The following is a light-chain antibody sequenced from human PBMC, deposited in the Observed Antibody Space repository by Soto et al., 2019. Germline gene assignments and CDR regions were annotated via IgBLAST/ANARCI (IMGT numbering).Light chain of an antibody. J-gene: IGKJ2*01. CDR3: QRYDGY. CDR1: QNINNW. Sequence: DTQMTQSPSTLSASVGDTVTITCRARQNINNWLAWYQQKPEKVPKLLIYGASTLEDGVPSRFSGSRSGTEFTLTINSLQPDDFALYYCQRYDGYFGQGTKLEIK. V-gene: IGKV1-5*01. CDR2: GAS.